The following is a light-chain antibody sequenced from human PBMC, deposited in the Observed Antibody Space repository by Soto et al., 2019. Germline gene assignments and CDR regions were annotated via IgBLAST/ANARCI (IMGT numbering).Light chain of an antibody. Sequence: QSALTQPASVSGSPGQSITISCTGISNDVGTYNLVSWYQHHPGKAPKLIIYEASKRPSGVPNRFSGSKSGNTASLTISGLHVEDEADYSGSSYGGSVVFGEGTKLTVL. CDR1: SNDVGTYNL. CDR2: EAS. V-gene: IGLV2-23*01. CDR3: SSYGGSVV. J-gene: IGLJ2*01.